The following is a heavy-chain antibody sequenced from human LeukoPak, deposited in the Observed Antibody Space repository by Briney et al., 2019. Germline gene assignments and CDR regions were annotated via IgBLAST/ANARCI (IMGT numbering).Heavy chain of an antibody. Sequence: PSETLSLTCTVSGGSISSSSYYWGWIRQPPGKGLEWIGSIYYSGSTYYNPSLKSRVTISVDTSKNQFSLKLSSVTAADTAVYYCVCSRPASDYVWGSYRYKNEGKFDYWGQGTLVTVSS. CDR1: GGSISSSSYY. D-gene: IGHD3-16*02. V-gene: IGHV4-39*07. J-gene: IGHJ4*02. CDR3: VCSRPASDYVWGSYRYKNEGKFDY. CDR2: IYYSGST.